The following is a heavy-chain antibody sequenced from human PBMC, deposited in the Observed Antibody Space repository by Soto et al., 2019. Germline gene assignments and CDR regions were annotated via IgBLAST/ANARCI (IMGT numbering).Heavy chain of an antibody. CDR3: ARSRRGAYSSGWYSLSGYYNYGIDV. CDR1: GYSFTSYW. D-gene: IGHD6-19*01. V-gene: IGHV5-51*01. J-gene: IGHJ6*02. CDR2: ISPGDSDT. Sequence: PGESLKISCKGSGYSFTSYWIGWVRQMPGKGLEWMGIISPGDSDTRYSPSFQGQVTISADKSISTAYLQWSSLKASDTAMYYCARSRRGAYSSGWYSLSGYYNYGIDVWGQGTKVTVSS.